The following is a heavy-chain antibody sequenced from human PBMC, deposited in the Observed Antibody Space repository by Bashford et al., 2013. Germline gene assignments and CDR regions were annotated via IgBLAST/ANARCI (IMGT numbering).Heavy chain of an antibody. CDR2: TYHSGST. V-gene: IGHV4-4*02. J-gene: IGHJ1*01. Sequence: SSETLSLTCAVSGASISSTNWWSWVRQSPGKGLEWIGETYHSGSTNYSPSLKSRVTISVDKSRNQFSLQLTSVTAADAAVYYCARRDCTGGSCYFLXWGQGTLVTVSS. CDR3: ARRDCTGGSCYFLX. D-gene: IGHD2-15*01. CDR1: GASISSTNW.